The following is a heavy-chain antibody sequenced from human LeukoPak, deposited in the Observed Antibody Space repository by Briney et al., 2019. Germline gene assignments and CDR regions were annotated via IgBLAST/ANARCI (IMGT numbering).Heavy chain of an antibody. CDR1: GFTFSSYW. V-gene: IGHV3-74*01. J-gene: IGHJ5*02. D-gene: IGHD1-1*01. Sequence: GGSLRLSCAASGFTFSSYWMHWVRQAPGKGLVWVSRINSDGSSTSYADSVNGRFIISRDNAKNTLYLQMNSLRAEDTAVYYCASWNQLTFDPWGQGTLVTVSS. CDR3: ASWNQLTFDP. CDR2: INSDGSST.